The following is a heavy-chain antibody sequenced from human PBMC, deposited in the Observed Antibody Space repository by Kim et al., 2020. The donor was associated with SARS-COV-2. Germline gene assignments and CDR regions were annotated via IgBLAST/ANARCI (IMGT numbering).Heavy chain of an antibody. Sequence: GGSLRLSCATSGFTFSAYDMNWVRLPPGKGLEWLSFITKNSATIYYADSVKGRFTISRDNAKNSLYLQMNSLRDEDTGVYYCVRDSWGGAFDIWGQGTMVTVSS. CDR3: VRDSWGGAFDI. V-gene: IGHV3-48*02. D-gene: IGHD3-16*01. CDR1: GFTFSAYD. CDR2: ITKNSATI. J-gene: IGHJ3*02.